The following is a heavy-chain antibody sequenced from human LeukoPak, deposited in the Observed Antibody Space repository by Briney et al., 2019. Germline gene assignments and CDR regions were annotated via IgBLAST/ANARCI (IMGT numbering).Heavy chain of an antibody. CDR1: GFTFGSYW. V-gene: IGHV3-7*01. D-gene: IGHD3-22*01. CDR2: IKQDGSEK. Sequence: GGSLRLSCAASGFTFGSYWMTWVRQAPGKGLEWVANIKQDGSEKYYVDSVKGRFTISRDNAKNSLYLQMNSLGAEDTAVYYCAGSSGSWGQGTLVTVSS. J-gene: IGHJ5*02. CDR3: AGSSGS.